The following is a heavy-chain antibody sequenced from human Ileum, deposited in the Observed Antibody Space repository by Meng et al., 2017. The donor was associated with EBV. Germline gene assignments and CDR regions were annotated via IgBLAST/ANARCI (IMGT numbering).Heavy chain of an antibody. D-gene: IGHD1-26*01. V-gene: IGHV4-61*01. CDR3: AGEPHSGSPH. Sequence: QLKLHGAGAGLVTPSTTLPPPCVVAGCSVSSDQSCWTWIRQPPGKGLEGIGYMSYSGSTNSLPPRVSRSTISFDTSKYQFSLYLSSVTAADTAGYYCAGEPHSGSPHWGQGTLVTVSS. J-gene: IGHJ4*02. CDR2: MSYSGST. CDR1: GCSVSSDQSC.